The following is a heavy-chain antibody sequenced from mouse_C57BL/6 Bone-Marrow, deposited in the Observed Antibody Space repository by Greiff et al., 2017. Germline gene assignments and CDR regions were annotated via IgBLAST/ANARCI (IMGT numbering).Heavy chain of an antibody. CDR2: IDPENGDT. J-gene: IGHJ3*01. CDR3: TSFTG. Sequence: VHVKQSGAELVRPGASVKLSCTASGFNFKDDYMHWVKQRPEQGLEWIGWIDPENGDTEYASKFQGKATITADTSSNTAYLQLSSLTSEDTAVYYGTSFTGRGQGTLVTVAA. D-gene: IGHD1-1*01. V-gene: IGHV14-4*01. CDR1: GFNFKDDY.